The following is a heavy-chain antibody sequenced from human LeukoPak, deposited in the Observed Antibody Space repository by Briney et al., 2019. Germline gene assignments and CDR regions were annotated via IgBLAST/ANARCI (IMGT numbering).Heavy chain of an antibody. V-gene: IGHV3-23*01. CDR2: ISGIDGTI. CDR1: GFTFSTYA. D-gene: IGHD3-22*01. CDR3: VKIWSSSGYEIF. J-gene: IGHJ4*02. Sequence: PGGSLRLSCAASGFTFSTYAMSWVRQAPGKGLEWVSAISGIDGTIFYADSVKGRFTISRDNSKNTLYLQMNSLRAEDTAVYYCVKIWSSSGYEIFWGQGTLVTVSS.